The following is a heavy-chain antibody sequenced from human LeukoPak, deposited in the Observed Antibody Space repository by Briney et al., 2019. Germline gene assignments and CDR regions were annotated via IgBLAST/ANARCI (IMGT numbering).Heavy chain of an antibody. D-gene: IGHD3-10*01. CDR2: ISASGGIT. V-gene: IGHV3-23*01. CDR3: AGSGAGEDYFHY. CDR1: GFTFSSYV. Sequence: PGGSLRLSCAASGFTFSSYVMNWVRQAPGKGLEWVSGISASGGITDYTDSVKGRFTISRDSSKNTLSLQMNNLGPEDTAVYFCAGSGAGEDYFHYWGQGSLVTVSS. J-gene: IGHJ4*02.